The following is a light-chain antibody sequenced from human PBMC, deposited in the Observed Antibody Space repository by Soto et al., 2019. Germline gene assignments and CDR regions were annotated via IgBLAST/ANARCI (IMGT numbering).Light chain of an antibody. Sequence: EIVLTQSPATLSLPPGERATLSCRASQSVSSYLAWYQQKPGQAPRLLIYDASDRATGIPARFSGSGSGTDFTLTISSLEPEDFAVYYCQQRSNRPPYTFGQGNKREIK. CDR1: QSVSSY. V-gene: IGKV3-11*01. J-gene: IGKJ2*01. CDR2: DAS. CDR3: QQRSNRPPYT.